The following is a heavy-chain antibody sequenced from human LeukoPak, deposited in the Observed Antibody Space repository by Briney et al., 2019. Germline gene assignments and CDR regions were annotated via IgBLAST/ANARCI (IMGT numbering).Heavy chain of an antibody. CDR2: ISSSSSYT. Sequence: PGGSLRLSCAASGFTFSDYYMSWIRQAPGKGLEWVSYISSSSSYTNYADSVKGRFTISRDNAKNSPYLQMNSLRAEHTAVYYCARDRGYCSGGSCYPKNFDYWGQGTLVTVSS. D-gene: IGHD2-15*01. CDR3: ARDRGYCSGGSCYPKNFDY. CDR1: GFTFSDYY. J-gene: IGHJ4*02. V-gene: IGHV3-11*06.